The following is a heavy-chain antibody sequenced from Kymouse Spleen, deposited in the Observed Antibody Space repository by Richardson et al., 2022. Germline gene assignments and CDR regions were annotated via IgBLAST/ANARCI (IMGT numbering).Heavy chain of an antibody. CDR3: ARRVAARHFDY. Sequence: QVQLQQWGAGLLKPSETLSLTCAVYGGSFSGYYWSWIRQPPGKGLEWIGEINHSGSTNYNPSLKSRVTISVDTSKNQFSLKLSSVTAADTAVYYCARRVAARHFDYWGQGTLVTVSS. CDR1: GGSFSGYY. CDR2: INHSGST. V-gene: IGHV4-34*01. J-gene: IGHJ4*02. D-gene: IGHD6-6*01.